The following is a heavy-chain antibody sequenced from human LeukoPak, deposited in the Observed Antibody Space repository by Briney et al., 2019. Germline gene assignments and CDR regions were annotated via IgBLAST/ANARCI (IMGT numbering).Heavy chain of an antibody. D-gene: IGHD4-11*01. V-gene: IGHV1-69*05. J-gene: IGHJ4*02. Sequence: ASVKVSCKSSGGSFSSYDISRVRPAPEQGLEWMGGVIPVFGTPNYAQKFQGRLTLSTNESTGTVYMEMSSLTSEDTAVYYCATSDASNSMAAIDYWGQGTLVIVSS. CDR2: VIPVFGTP. CDR3: ATSDASNSMAAIDY. CDR1: GGSFSSYD.